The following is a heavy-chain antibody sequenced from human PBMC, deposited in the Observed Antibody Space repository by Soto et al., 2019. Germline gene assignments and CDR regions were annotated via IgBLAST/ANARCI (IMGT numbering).Heavy chain of an antibody. Sequence: QVQLVQSGAEVKKPGASVKVSCKASGYTFTSYDINWVRQATGQGLEWMGWMNPNSGNTGYAQKFQGRVTMTRNTSISTAYMELSSLRSEDTAVYYCARGRGGRDILTGYVSGMDVWGQGTTVTVSS. CDR3: ARGRGGRDILTGYVSGMDV. V-gene: IGHV1-8*01. CDR2: MNPNSGNT. CDR1: GYTFTSYD. J-gene: IGHJ6*02. D-gene: IGHD3-9*01.